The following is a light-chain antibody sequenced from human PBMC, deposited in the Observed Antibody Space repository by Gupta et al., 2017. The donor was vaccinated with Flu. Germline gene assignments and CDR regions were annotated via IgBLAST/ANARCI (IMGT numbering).Light chain of an antibody. CDR1: ESISSW. J-gene: IGKJ4*01. V-gene: IGKV1-5*03. Sequence: DIQMTQSPSTLYASVGDRVTFTCRASESISSWLAWYQQKPGKAPDLLIYRASTLESGVPSRFSGSGSGTEFTLTISSLQTDDFATYYCQQYHTYPVTFGGGTKVEIK. CDR3: QQYHTYPVT. CDR2: RAS.